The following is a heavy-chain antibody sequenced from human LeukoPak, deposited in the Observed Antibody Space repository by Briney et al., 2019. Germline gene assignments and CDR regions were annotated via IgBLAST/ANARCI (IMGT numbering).Heavy chain of an antibody. Sequence: ASVKVSCKASGYTFTSYDINRVRQATGQGLEWMGWMNPNSGNTGYAQKFQGRVTMTRNTSISTAYMELSSLRSEDTAVYYCASRSTPYYYYGMDVWGQGTTVTVSS. CDR2: MNPNSGNT. CDR3: ASRSTPYYYYGMDV. V-gene: IGHV1-8*01. CDR1: GYTFTSYD. J-gene: IGHJ6*02.